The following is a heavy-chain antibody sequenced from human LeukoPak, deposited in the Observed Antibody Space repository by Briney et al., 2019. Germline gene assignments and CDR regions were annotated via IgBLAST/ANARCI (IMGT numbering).Heavy chain of an antibody. J-gene: IGHJ4*02. CDR1: GFTVSSNY. V-gene: IGHV3-66*01. CDR3: ARDVYGDAYKLGY. Sequence: PGGSLRLSCAASGFTVSSNYMSWVRQAPGKGLEWVSVIYSGGSTYYADSVKGRFTISRDNSKNTLYLQMNSLRAEDSAVYYCARDVYGDAYKLGYWGQGTLVTVSS. D-gene: IGHD4-17*01. CDR2: IYSGGST.